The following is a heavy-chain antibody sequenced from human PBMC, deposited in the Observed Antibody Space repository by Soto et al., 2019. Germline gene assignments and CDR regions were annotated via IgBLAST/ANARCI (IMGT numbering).Heavy chain of an antibody. V-gene: IGHV4-39*01. CDR2: IFYTGSV. CDR1: GASVSSGRFY. J-gene: IGHJ5*02. Sequence: NPSETLSLTCVVSGASVSSGRFYWGWVRQSPGKGLEWIASIFYTGSVHSNPALESRVTMSVDTSKDQCSLSLASVTASDTAVYFCARRRSGAHWFDPWGQGTVVTVSS. CDR3: ARRRSGAHWFDP. D-gene: IGHD3-10*01.